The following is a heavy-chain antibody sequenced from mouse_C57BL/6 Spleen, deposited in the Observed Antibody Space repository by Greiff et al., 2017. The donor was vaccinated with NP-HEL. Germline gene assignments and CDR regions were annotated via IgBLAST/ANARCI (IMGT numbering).Heavy chain of an antibody. D-gene: IGHD3-2*02. Sequence: VQGVESGAELVRPGASVKLSCKASGYTFTDYYINWVKQRPGQGLEWIARIYPGSGNTYYNEKFKGKATLTAEKSSSTAYMQLSSLTSEDSAVYFCARQLRPFDYWGQGTTLTVSS. J-gene: IGHJ2*01. CDR2: IYPGSGNT. CDR3: ARQLRPFDY. CDR1: GYTFTDYY. V-gene: IGHV1-76*01.